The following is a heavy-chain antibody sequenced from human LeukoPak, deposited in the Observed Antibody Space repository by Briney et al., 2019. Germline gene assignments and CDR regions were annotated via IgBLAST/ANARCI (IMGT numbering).Heavy chain of an antibody. J-gene: IGHJ4*02. V-gene: IGHV4-38-2*02. Sequence: SETLSLTCSVSGSSITSGHYWAWIRQTPGKGLEWIASIYHSGGRFETGSTHYSPSLKSRVIISVDTSKNQFSLKLSSVTAADTAVYYCARHVIAVAAFDYWGQGTLVTVSS. CDR1: GSSITSGHY. CDR2: IYHSGGRFETGST. CDR3: ARHVIAVAAFDY. D-gene: IGHD6-19*01.